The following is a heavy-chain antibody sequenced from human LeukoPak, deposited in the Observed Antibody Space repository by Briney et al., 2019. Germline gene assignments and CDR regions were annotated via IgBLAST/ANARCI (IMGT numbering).Heavy chain of an antibody. V-gene: IGHV4-38-2*02. CDR2: IYHSGST. J-gene: IGHJ3*02. CDR1: GYSISSGYY. CDR3: AGVTSGFDAFDI. Sequence: SETLSLTCSVSGYSISSGYYWGWIRQPPGKGLEWIGSIYHSGSTYYNPSLKSRVTISVDTSKNQFSLKLSSVTAADTAVYYCAGVTSGFDAFDIWGQGTMVTVSS. D-gene: IGHD5-12*01.